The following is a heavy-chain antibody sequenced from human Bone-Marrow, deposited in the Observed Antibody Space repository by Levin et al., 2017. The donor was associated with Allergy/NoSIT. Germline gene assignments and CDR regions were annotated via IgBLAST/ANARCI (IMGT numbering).Heavy chain of an antibody. J-gene: IGHJ4*02. CDR3: ARGLDYSKLGY. V-gene: IGHV4-31*03. D-gene: IGHD4-11*01. CDR1: GGSVSSGVYY. CDR2: IHPSGTT. Sequence: PSETLSLSCTVSGGSVSSGVYYWGWIRQHPGKGLECIGFIHPSGTTYYNPSLNSRITMSFDTSKNQISLKMTSVTAADTAVYYCARGLDYSKLGYWGQGTQVTVSS.